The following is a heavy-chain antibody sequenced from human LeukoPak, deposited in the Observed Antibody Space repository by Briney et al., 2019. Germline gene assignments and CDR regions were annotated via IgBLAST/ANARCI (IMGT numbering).Heavy chain of an antibody. Sequence: SETLSLTCAVYGGSFSGYYWSWIRQPPGKGLEWIGEINHSGSTNYNPSLKSRVTISVDTSKNQFSLKLSSVTAADTAVYYCARSRQASGLFNSWGQGTLVVVSS. J-gene: IGHJ5*01. CDR2: INHSGST. CDR1: GGSFSGYY. V-gene: IGHV4-34*01. D-gene: IGHD3-10*01. CDR3: ARSRQASGLFNS.